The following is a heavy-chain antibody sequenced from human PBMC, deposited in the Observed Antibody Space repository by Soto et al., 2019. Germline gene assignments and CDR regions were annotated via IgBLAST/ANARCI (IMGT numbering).Heavy chain of an antibody. Sequence: QVYLVQSGAEVKKPGSSGKVSCKALRGTFTNYAFSWVRQAPGQGLEWMGGILPFFGSGNYAQKLQGRLNITADESTSSVYLELTSLRSEYTAVYYCARDRAGYYSHFGYWGQGTLVTVSS. CDR3: ARDRAGYYSHFGY. J-gene: IGHJ4*02. CDR1: RGTFTNYA. CDR2: ILPFFGSG. V-gene: IGHV1-69*01. D-gene: IGHD3-22*01.